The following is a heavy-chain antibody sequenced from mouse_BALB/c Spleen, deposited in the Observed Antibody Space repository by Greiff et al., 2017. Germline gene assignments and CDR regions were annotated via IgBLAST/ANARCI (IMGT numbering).Heavy chain of an antibody. CDR2: IWSGGST. J-gene: IGHJ3*01. CDR1: GFSLTSYG. Sequence: QVQLKQSGPGLVQPSQSLSITCTVSGFSLTSYGVHWVRQSPGKGLEWLGVIWSGGSTDYNAAFISRLSISKDNSKSQVFFKMNSLQANDTAIYYCANTIGTTRFAYWGQGTLVTVSA. D-gene: IGHD2-14*01. CDR3: ANTIGTTRFAY. V-gene: IGHV2-2*02.